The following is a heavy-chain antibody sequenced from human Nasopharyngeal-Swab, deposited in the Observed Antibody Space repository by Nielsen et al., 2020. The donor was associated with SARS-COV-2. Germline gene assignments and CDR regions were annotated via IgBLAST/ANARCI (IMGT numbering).Heavy chain of an antibody. J-gene: IGHJ4*02. Sequence: SETLSLTCTVSGGSISSSSYYWSWIRQPAGKGLEWMGRIYTSGSTNYNPSLKSRVTMSVDTSKNQFSLKLSSVTAADTAVYYCASGGGSLDYWGQGTLVTVSS. CDR1: GGSISSSSYY. CDR3: ASGGGSLDY. D-gene: IGHD4-23*01. V-gene: IGHV4-61*02. CDR2: IYTSGST.